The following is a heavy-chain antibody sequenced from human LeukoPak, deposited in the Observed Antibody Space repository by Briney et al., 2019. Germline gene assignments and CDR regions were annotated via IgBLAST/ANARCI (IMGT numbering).Heavy chain of an antibody. J-gene: IGHJ4*02. D-gene: IGHD5-12*01. Sequence: PGGSLRLSCSASGFTFSSSAMHWVRRAPGKGVEYGSAIFSNGGSTYYADSVKGRFTISRDNSKNTLYLQMSSLRAEDTAVYYCVKPSGYSGYGYFFDYWGQGTLVTVSS. V-gene: IGHV3-64D*06. CDR1: GFTFSSSA. CDR3: VKPSGYSGYGYFFDY. CDR2: IFSNGGST.